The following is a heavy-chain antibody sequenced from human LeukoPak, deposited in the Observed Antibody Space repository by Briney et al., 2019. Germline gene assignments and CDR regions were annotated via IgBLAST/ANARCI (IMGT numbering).Heavy chain of an antibody. CDR2: IYWNDDK. CDR3: AHHRYSGYDSGFDY. Sequence: SGPTLVNPTQTLTLTCTFSGFSLSTSGVGVGWIRQPPGKALEWLALIYWNDDKRYIPSLKSRLTITKDTSKNQVVLTMTNMDPVDTATYYCAHHRYSGYDSGFDYWGQGTLVTVSS. CDR1: GFSLSTSGVG. J-gene: IGHJ4*02. V-gene: IGHV2-5*01. D-gene: IGHD5-12*01.